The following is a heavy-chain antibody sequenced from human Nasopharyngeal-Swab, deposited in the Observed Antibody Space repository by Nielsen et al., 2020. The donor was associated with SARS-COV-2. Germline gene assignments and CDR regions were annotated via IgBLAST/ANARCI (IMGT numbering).Heavy chain of an antibody. CDR2: IYYSGST. CDR3: ARDDVYCSSTSCYRAPLNY. Sequence: WIPQPPGKGLEWIGYIYYSGSTYYNPSLKSRVTISVDTSKNQFSLKLSSVTAADTAVYYRARDDVYCSSTSCYRAPLNYWGQGTLVTVSS. J-gene: IGHJ4*02. V-gene: IGHV4-30-4*01. D-gene: IGHD2-2*01.